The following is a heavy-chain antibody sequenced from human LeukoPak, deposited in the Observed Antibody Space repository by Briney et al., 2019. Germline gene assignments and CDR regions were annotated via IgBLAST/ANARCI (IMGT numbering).Heavy chain of an antibody. J-gene: IGHJ4*02. CDR1: GFTFSNYN. D-gene: IGHD6-13*01. Sequence: GGSLRLSCAASGFTFSNYNMNWVRHVPGKGLEWVSSITSSSSYIYYADSVKGRFTISRDNAKNSLYLQMHSLRPEDTALYYCAKDISSGSTWSPYFDYWGQGTLVTVSS. V-gene: IGHV3-21*04. CDR3: AKDISSGSTWSPYFDY. CDR2: ITSSSSYI.